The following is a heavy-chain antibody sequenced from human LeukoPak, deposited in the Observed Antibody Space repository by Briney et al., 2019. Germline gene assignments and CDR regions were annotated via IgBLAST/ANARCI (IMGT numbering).Heavy chain of an antibody. J-gene: IGHJ3*02. CDR3: AKVGGSGGAIRTAAFDI. D-gene: IGHD3-16*01. CDR2: VWYDGGNK. V-gene: IGHV3-33*06. Sequence: GRSLRLSCAASGLTFSSYGMHWVRQAPGKGLEWAAIVWYDGGNKFYADSVKGRFTISRDNSKNTLYLQMNSLRAEGTAVYYCAKVGGSGGAIRTAAFDIWGQGTMVTVSS. CDR1: GLTFSSYG.